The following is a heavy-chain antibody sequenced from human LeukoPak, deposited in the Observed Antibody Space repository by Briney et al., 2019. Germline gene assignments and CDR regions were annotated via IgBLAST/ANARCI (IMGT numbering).Heavy chain of an antibody. CDR3: ARAEAAFGGVIDPFDY. CDR2: INSSGGST. V-gene: IGHV1-46*01. D-gene: IGHD3-16*02. Sequence: ASVKVSCKASGHTFTSYYMHWVRQAPGQGLEWMGIINSSGGSTTYAQKFQGRVTMTRDTSTSTVYVELSSLRSEDTAVYYCARAEAAFGGVIDPFDYWGQGSLVTVSS. CDR1: GHTFTSYY. J-gene: IGHJ4*02.